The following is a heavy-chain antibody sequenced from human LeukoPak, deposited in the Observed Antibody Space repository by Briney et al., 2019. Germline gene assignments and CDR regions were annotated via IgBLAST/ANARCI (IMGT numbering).Heavy chain of an antibody. CDR3: ARDCGSDCSQAFDI. CDR2: IKQDGTQK. V-gene: IGHV3-7*05. Sequence: PGGSLRLSCAASGFTFSNYWMSWVRQAPGKGLEWVADIKQDGTQKYYVDYVEGRFTISRDNAKNSLYLQMNSLRVEDTAVYYCARDCGSDCSQAFDIWGQGTRVTVSS. J-gene: IGHJ3*02. CDR1: GFTFSNYW. D-gene: IGHD2-21*02.